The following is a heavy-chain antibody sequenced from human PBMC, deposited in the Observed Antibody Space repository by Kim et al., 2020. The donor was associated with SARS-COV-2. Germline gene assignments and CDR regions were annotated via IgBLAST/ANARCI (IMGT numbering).Heavy chain of an antibody. CDR1: GGSISSSNW. J-gene: IGHJ4*02. CDR3: ARVQGATISPFDY. V-gene: IGHV4-4*02. CDR2: IYHSGST. Sequence: SETLSLTCAVSGGSISSSNWWSWVRQPPGKGLEWIGEIYHSGSTNYNPSLAGRVTISVDKSKNQFSLRLSSVTAADTAVCFCARVQGATISPFDYWGQGTLVTVSS. D-gene: IGHD5-12*01.